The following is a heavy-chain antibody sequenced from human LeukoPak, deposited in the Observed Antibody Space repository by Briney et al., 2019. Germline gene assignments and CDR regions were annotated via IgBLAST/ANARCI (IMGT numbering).Heavy chain of an antibody. D-gene: IGHD1-26*01. CDR1: GGTFSSYA. Sequence: ASVKVSCKASGGTFSSYAISWVRQAPGQGLEWMGGIIPIFGTANYAQKFQGRVTITTDESTSTAYMELRSLRSDDTAVYYCARDLGYSGSYDYWGQGTLVTVSS. J-gene: IGHJ4*02. V-gene: IGHV1-69*05. CDR3: ARDLGYSGSYDY. CDR2: IIPIFGTA.